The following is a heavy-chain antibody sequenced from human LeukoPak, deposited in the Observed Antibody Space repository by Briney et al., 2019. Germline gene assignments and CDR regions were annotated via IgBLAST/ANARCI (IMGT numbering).Heavy chain of an antibody. CDR3: AKDGNWNHGFDH. V-gene: IGHV3-33*06. J-gene: IGHJ5*02. D-gene: IGHD1-14*01. CDR1: GFTFSNYG. CDR2: IWYDGSIK. Sequence: QSGGSLRLSCAASGFTFSNYGMHWVRQAPGKGLEWVAVIWYDGSIKFYADSVKGRFTISRDNSKNTLYLQMNSLRAEDTALYYCAKDGNWNHGFDHWGQGTLVTVSS.